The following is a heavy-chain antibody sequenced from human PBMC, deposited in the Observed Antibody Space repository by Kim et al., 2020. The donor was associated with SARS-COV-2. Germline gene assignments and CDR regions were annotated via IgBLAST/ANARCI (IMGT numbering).Heavy chain of an antibody. Sequence: SETLSLTCDVSGASISSGTYYWGWHRQPPGKGLEWIGNIHYSGDTYYNPSHKSRVTISVDTSKNQFSLNSNSVTAADTAVYYCVRLGGDWDCPPGNWGQGPLVTVSA. V-gene: IGHV4-39*01. J-gene: IGHJ4*02. CDR1: GASISSGTYY. CDR3: VRLGGDWDCPPGN. D-gene: IGHD2-21*02. CDR2: IHYSGDT.